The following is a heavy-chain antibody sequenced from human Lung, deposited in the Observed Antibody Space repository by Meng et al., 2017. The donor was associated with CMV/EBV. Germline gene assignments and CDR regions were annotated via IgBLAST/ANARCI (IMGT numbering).Heavy chain of an antibody. CDR3: ARGVSGDY. Sequence: SLKISCSTSGFTFGDYAMSWVRQAPGKGLEWVGFIRTKTYGGTTESAASVKGRFTISRDDSKSIVYLQMSSLRAEDTAVYYCARGVSGDYWGQGTLVTVSS. D-gene: IGHD1-14*01. J-gene: IGHJ4*02. V-gene: IGHV3-49*04. CDR2: IRTKTYGGTT. CDR1: GFTFGDYA.